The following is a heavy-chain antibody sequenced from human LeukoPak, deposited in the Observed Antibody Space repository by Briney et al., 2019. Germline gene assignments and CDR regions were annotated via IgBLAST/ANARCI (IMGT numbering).Heavy chain of an antibody. D-gene: IGHD3-22*01. CDR2: ISGSGGST. V-gene: IGHV3-23*01. Sequence: PGRSLRLSCAASGFTFSSYAMSWVRQAPGKGLEWVSAISGSGGSTYYADSVKGWFTISRDNSKNTLYLQMNSLRAEDTAVYYCAKEPLYYYDSSGYYPEYWGQGTLVTVSS. CDR1: GFTFSSYA. J-gene: IGHJ4*02. CDR3: AKEPLYYYDSSGYYPEY.